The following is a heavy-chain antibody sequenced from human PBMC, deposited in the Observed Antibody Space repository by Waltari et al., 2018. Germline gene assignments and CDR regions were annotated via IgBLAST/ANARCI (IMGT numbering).Heavy chain of an antibody. D-gene: IGHD3-3*01. Sequence: QMQLVQSGPEVKTPGTSVKVSCTASGFPFTRSAMQWVRQARGQRLEWIGWIVVGSGNTNYAQKFQERVTITRDMSTSTAYMELSSLRSEDTAVYYCAAGITISYRGFDPWGQGTLVTVSS. J-gene: IGHJ5*02. CDR1: GFPFTRSA. V-gene: IGHV1-58*02. CDR2: IVVGSGNT. CDR3: AAGITISYRGFDP.